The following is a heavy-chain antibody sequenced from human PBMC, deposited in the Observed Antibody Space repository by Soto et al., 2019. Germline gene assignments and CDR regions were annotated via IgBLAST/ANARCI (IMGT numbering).Heavy chain of an antibody. CDR2: ISVYSGNT. CDR3: ARDRSPYYYDSSGYPHY. V-gene: IGHV1-18*01. D-gene: IGHD3-22*01. CDR1: GDTFTNYG. J-gene: IGHJ4*02. Sequence: ALVKVSCKASGDTFTNYGFSWVRQAPGQGLEWMGWISVYSGNTNYAQNVQGRVTMTTDTSTSTAYMELRSLRSDDTAVYYCARDRSPYYYDSSGYPHYWGQGTLVTVSS.